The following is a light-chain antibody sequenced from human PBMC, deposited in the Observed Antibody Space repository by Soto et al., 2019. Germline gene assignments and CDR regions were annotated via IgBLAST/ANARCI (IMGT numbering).Light chain of an antibody. CDR1: QSVSSK. J-gene: IGKJ4*01. V-gene: IGKV3-15*01. Sequence: EIVMTQSPATLSVSPGEGATLSCRASQSVSSKLAWYQQKPGQAPRLLIYGASTRATGLPARFSGSGSGTEFTLTINSLQSEDFAVYYCQHYKTWPLSFGGGTKVDIK. CDR2: GAS. CDR3: QHYKTWPLS.